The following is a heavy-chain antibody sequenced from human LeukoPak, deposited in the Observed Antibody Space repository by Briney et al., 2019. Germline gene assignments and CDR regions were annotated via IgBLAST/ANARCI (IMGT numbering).Heavy chain of an antibody. V-gene: IGHV1-18*01. CDR1: GYTFTSYG. Sequence: GASVKVSCKASGYTFTSYGISWVRQAPGQGLEWMGWISAYNGNTNCAQKLQGRVTMTTDTSTSTAYMELRSLRSDDTAVYYCARDIVVVPPPYYYYYGMDVWGQGTTVTVSS. D-gene: IGHD2-2*01. CDR2: ISAYNGNT. J-gene: IGHJ6*02. CDR3: ARDIVVVPPPYYYYYGMDV.